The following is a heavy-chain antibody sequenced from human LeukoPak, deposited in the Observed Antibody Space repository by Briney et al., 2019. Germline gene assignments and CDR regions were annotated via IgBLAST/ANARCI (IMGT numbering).Heavy chain of an antibody. V-gene: IGHV5-51*01. CDR3: ARQGAAGKYYYYYMDV. CDR2: IYPDDSNT. J-gene: IGHJ6*03. Sequence: GESLKISCKGSGSSFTIYWIGWVRQMPGQGLEWMGIIYPDDSNTIYGPSFQGQVTISADKSINTAYLEWSSLKASDTAIYYCARQGAAGKYYYYYMDVWGKGTTVTVSS. D-gene: IGHD6-13*01. CDR1: GSSFTIYW.